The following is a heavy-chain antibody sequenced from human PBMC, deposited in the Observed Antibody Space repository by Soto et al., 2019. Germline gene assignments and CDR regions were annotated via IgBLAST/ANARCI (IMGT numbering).Heavy chain of an antibody. D-gene: IGHD2-2*03. CDR1: GVSISNYY. Sequence: SETLCLTCPVSGVSISNYYWSWFRQPPGKGLEWIGYIFYNGNTQYNPSLKSRVAIFVDTSKNQLSLRLTSVSAADTAVYYCARDPWIRYGMDVWGQGTTVTGSS. CDR3: ARDPWIRYGMDV. CDR2: IFYNGNT. V-gene: IGHV4-59*01. J-gene: IGHJ6*02.